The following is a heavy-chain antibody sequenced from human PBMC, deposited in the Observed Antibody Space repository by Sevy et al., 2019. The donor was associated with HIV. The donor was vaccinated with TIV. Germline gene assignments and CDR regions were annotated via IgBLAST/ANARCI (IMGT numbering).Heavy chain of an antibody. CDR2: CGYDGNNK. J-gene: IGHJ4*02. CDR3: ARDPRMYGDYLLAYFDY. V-gene: IGHV3-33*01. CDR1: GFTPSTYG. D-gene: IGHD2-8*01. Sequence: GGSLRLSCAGSGFTPSTYGMHWVRQAPGKGLEWVAVCGYDGNNKYYADSVKGRFTISRDNSKNTLFLQMDSLRAEDTAVYYCARDPRMYGDYLLAYFDYWGQGALVTVSS.